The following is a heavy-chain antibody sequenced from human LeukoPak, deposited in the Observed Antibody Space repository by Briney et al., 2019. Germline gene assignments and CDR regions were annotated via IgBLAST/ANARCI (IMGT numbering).Heavy chain of an antibody. V-gene: IGHV3-21*01. CDR2: ISSSSSYI. CDR3: ARDDHNWNDIDY. D-gene: IGHD1-20*01. J-gene: IGHJ4*02. Sequence: GGSLRLSCAASGFTFSSYSMNWVRQAPGKGLEWVSSISSSSSYIYYADSVKGRFTISRDNAKNSLYLQMNSLRAEDTAVYYCARDDHNWNDIDYWGQGTLVTVSS. CDR1: GFTFSSYS.